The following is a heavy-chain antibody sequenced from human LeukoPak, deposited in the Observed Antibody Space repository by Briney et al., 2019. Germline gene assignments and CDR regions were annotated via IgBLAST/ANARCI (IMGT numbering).Heavy chain of an antibody. CDR1: GYIFIRYA. CDR2: IIPIFGTA. Sequence: SVKVSCKASGYIFIRYAVMWVRQAPGQWLEWMGGIIPIFGTANYAQKFQGRVTMTRDTSISTAYMELNSLRSEDTAVYYCTRGPPEWGFDLWGRGTLATVSS. J-gene: IGHJ2*01. V-gene: IGHV1-69*05. CDR3: TRGPPEWGFDL. D-gene: IGHD1-14*01.